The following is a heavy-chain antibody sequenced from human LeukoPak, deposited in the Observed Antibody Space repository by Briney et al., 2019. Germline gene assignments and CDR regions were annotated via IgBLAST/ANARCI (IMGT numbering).Heavy chain of an antibody. V-gene: IGHV4-59*01. J-gene: IGHJ6*03. D-gene: IGHD2-2*01. CDR3: ARDSRYCSSTSCYYYYYYMDV. Sequence: SETLSLTCTVSGGSISSYYWSWIRQPPGKGLEWIGYIYYSGSTNYNPSLKSRVTISVDTSKNQFSLKLSSVTAADTAVYYCARDSRYCSSTSCYYYYYYMDVWGKGTTVTVSS. CDR1: GGSISSYY. CDR2: IYYSGST.